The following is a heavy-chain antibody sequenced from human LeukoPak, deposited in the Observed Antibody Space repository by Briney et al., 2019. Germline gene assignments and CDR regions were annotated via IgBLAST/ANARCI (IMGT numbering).Heavy chain of an antibody. V-gene: IGHV4-59*12. D-gene: IGHD3-22*01. CDR1: GGSISSYY. CDR2: IYYSGST. J-gene: IGHJ5*02. CDR3: ARDLGYYYDSSDYSENWFDP. Sequence: SETLSLTCTVSGGSISSYYWSWIRQPPGKGLEWIGYIYYSGSTNYNPSLKSRVTISVDTAKNQFSLKLSSVTAADTAVYYCARDLGYYYDSSDYSENWFDPWGQGTLVTVSS.